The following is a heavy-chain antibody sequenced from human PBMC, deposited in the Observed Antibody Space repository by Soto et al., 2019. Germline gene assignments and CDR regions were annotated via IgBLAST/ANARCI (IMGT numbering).Heavy chain of an antibody. Sequence: SETLSLTCTVSGGSVSSGSYYWSWIRQPPGKGLEWIGYIYYSGSTNYNPSLKSRVTISVDTSKNQFSLKLSSVTAADTAVYYCARVRAPRTAATGGYWFDPWGQGTLVTVYS. CDR2: IYYSGST. D-gene: IGHD2-15*01. CDR3: ARVRAPRTAATGGYWFDP. J-gene: IGHJ5*02. CDR1: GGSVSSGSYY. V-gene: IGHV4-61*01.